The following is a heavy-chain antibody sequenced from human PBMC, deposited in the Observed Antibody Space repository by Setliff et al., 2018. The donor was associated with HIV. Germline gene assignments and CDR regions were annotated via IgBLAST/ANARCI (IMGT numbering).Heavy chain of an antibody. CDR1: GGSFSSSSYS. Sequence: LSLTCTISGGSFSSSSYSWGWIRLPAGKGLEWIGQIHTTGSTNYNPSLTSRVTISADTSRDQFSLKLTSVTAADTAIYYCARGVNFDYWGQGTQVTVSS. CDR3: ARGVNFDY. CDR2: IHTTGST. D-gene: IGHD3-3*01. J-gene: IGHJ4*02. V-gene: IGHV4-61*09.